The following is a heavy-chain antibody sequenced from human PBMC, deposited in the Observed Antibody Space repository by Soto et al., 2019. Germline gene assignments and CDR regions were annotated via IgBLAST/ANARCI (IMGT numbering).Heavy chain of an antibody. J-gene: IGHJ5*02. V-gene: IGHV3-11*01. Sequence: PGGSLRLSCAASGFTFSDYYMSWIRQAPGKGLEWVSYISSSGSTIYYADSVKGRFTISRDNAKNSLYLQMNSLRAEDTAVYYCARDHLGICSGGSCYHNWFDPWGQGTLVTVSS. CDR2: ISSSGSTI. D-gene: IGHD2-15*01. CDR1: GFTFSDYY. CDR3: ARDHLGICSGGSCYHNWFDP.